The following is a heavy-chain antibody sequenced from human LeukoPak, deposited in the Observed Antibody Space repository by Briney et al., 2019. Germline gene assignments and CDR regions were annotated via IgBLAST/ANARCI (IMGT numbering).Heavy chain of an antibody. V-gene: IGHV3-30*03. Sequence: AGGSLRLSCAASGITFSTQGMHWVRQAPGKGLEWVAFISNDGTNKYYGDSVKGRFTISRDSAKDSLFLQMNSLRAEDTAVYYCARALHDSSGYDYWGQGTLVTVSS. CDR1: GITFSTQG. CDR3: ARALHDSSGYDY. CDR2: ISNDGTNK. J-gene: IGHJ4*02. D-gene: IGHD3-22*01.